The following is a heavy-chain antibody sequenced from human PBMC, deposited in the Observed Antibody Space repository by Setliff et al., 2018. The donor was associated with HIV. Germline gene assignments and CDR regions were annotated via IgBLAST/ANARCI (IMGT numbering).Heavy chain of an antibody. CDR1: GGSIRSYY. D-gene: IGHD3-16*01. Sequence: PSETLSLTCTVSGGSIRSYYWSWIRQSPGKGLEWIGYVFYNGDTAYNPSLKSRLTISVDTSKSQFSLKLTSVTAADTAVYYCARFSSYYYILDSWGQGALVTVSS. J-gene: IGHJ4*02. CDR2: VFYNGDT. V-gene: IGHV4-59*08. CDR3: ARFSSYYYILDS.